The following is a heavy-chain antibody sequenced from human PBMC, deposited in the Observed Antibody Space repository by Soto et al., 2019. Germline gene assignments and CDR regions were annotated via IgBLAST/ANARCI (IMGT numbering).Heavy chain of an antibody. Sequence: GGSLRLSCAASGFTFSSYGMHWVRQAPGKGLEWVAVISYDGSNKYYADSVKGRFTISRDNSKNTLYLQMNSLRAEDTVVYYCAKDDDAIDYWGQGTLVTVSS. J-gene: IGHJ4*02. V-gene: IGHV3-30*18. CDR1: GFTFSSYG. D-gene: IGHD2-8*01. CDR3: AKDDDAIDY. CDR2: ISYDGSNK.